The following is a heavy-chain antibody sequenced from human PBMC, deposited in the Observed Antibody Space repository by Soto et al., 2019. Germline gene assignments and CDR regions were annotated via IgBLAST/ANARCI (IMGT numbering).Heavy chain of an antibody. CDR1: GFTFSIYE. Sequence: PGESVKSSGAASGFTFSIYEMNWVLQGPWKGLEWVSYISSSGSTIYYADSVKGRFTISRDNAKNSLYLQMNSLRAEDTAVYYCARGGAPRPHYDFWDVDYYYGMDVWGQGTTVTVSS. D-gene: IGHD3-3*01. J-gene: IGHJ6*02. V-gene: IGHV3-48*03. CDR3: ARGGAPRPHYDFWDVDYYYGMDV. CDR2: ISSSGSTI.